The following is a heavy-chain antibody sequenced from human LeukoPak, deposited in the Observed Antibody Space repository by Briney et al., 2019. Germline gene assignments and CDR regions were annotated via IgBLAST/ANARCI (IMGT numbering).Heavy chain of an antibody. Sequence: SETLSLTCAVYGGSFSGYYWSWIRQPPGKGLEWIGEINHSGSTNYNPSLKSRVTISVDTSKNQFSLKLSSVTAADTAVYYCARGGYYDSSGYALFDYWGQGTLVTVSS. CDR2: INHSGST. D-gene: IGHD3-22*01. CDR1: GGSFSGYY. V-gene: IGHV4-34*01. J-gene: IGHJ4*02. CDR3: ARGGYYDSSGYALFDY.